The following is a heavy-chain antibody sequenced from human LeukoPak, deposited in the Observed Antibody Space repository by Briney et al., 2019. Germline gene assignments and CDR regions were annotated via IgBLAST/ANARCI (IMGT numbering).Heavy chain of an antibody. CDR3: ATARDRNSVYSSFDY. D-gene: IGHD5/OR15-5a*01. J-gene: IGHJ4*02. Sequence: GASVKVSCKASGYTFTGYYIHWVRQAPGQGLECMGWINPSSGCTNYAQNFQGRVTMTRDTSISTAYMELTSLRSDDTAVYYCATARDRNSVYSSFDYWGQGTLVTVSS. CDR1: GYTFTGYY. V-gene: IGHV1-2*02. CDR2: INPSSGCT.